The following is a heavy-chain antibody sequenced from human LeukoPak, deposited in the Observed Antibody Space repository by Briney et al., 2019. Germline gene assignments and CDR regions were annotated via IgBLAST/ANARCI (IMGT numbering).Heavy chain of an antibody. D-gene: IGHD6-6*01. CDR1: GGSISSSSYY. J-gene: IGHJ4*02. CDR3: ARQSGSSSGLDY. V-gene: IGHV4-39*01. Sequence: SETLSLTCAVSGGSISSSSYYWGWIRQPPGKGLEWIGSIYYSGSTYYNPSLKSRVTISVDTSKNQCSLKLSSVTAADTAVYYCARQSGSSSGLDYWGQGTLVTVSS. CDR2: IYYSGST.